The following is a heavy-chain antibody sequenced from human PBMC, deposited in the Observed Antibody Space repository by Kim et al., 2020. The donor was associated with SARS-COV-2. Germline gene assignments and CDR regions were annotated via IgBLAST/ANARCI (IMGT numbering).Heavy chain of an antibody. J-gene: IGHJ4*02. CDR3: ARGTNYYGSGTVRAFDY. Sequence: QGRVTITADESTSTAYMELSSLRSEDTAVYYCARGTNYYGSGTVRAFDYWGQGTLVTVSS. D-gene: IGHD3-10*01. V-gene: IGHV1-69*01.